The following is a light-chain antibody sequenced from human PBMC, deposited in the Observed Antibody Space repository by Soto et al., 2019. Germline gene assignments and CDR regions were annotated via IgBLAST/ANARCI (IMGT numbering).Light chain of an antibody. CDR2: DAS. J-gene: IGKJ5*01. CDR1: QSVSSY. CDR3: QQRSNWRGT. V-gene: IGKV3-11*01. Sequence: EIVLTQSPSTLSLSQVERSTLSCGASQSVSSYLAWYQQKPGQAPRLLIYDASNRATGIPARFSGSGSGTDFTLTISSLEPEDFAVYYCQQRSNWRGTFGQGTRLEIK.